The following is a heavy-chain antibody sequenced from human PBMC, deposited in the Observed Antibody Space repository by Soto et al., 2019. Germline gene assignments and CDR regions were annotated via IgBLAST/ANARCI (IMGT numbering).Heavy chain of an antibody. CDR1: GFTFSYYT. Sequence: EVQLLESGGGLVQPGGSLRLSCAASGFTFSYYTMSWVRQAPGKGLEWVSGISGSGDTIYYADSVKGRFTISRDNSKNTLYLQMHSLRADDTAVYYCARDTTVTTPTYFASWGQGTLVIVSS. CDR2: ISGSGDTI. J-gene: IGHJ4*02. CDR3: ARDTTVTTPTYFAS. D-gene: IGHD4-17*01. V-gene: IGHV3-23*01.